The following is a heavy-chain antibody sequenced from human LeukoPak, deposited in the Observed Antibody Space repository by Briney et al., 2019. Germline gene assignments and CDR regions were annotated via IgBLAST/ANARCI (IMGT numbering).Heavy chain of an antibody. CDR1: GGSFSGYY. V-gene: IGHV4-34*01. Sequence: PSETLSLTCAVYGGSFSGYYWSWIRQPPGKGLEWIGEINHSGSTNYNPSLKSRVTISVDTSNNQISLKLSSVTAADTAVYYCARGFQYYYGSASYTDAFDIWGQGTMVTVSS. D-gene: IGHD3-10*01. CDR3: ARGFQYYYGSASYTDAFDI. CDR2: INHSGST. J-gene: IGHJ3*02.